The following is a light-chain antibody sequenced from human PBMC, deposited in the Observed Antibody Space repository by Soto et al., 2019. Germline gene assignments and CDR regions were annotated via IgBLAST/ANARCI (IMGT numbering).Light chain of an antibody. V-gene: IGLV1-40*01. CDR2: SNN. Sequence: QSVLTQPPSVSGAPGQRVTISCTGSSSNIGAGHAVHWYQQLPGTAPKLLIHSNNNRPSGVPDRFSGSKSGTSASLAIAGLQADDEAVYYCSSYTSGSTLPWVFGTGTKLTVL. CDR3: SSYTSGSTLPWV. J-gene: IGLJ1*01. CDR1: SSNIGAGHA.